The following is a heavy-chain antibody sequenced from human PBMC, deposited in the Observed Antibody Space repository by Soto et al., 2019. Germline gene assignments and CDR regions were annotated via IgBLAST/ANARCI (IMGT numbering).Heavy chain of an antibody. CDR1: GYSFTSYW. Sequence: GESLKISCKGSGYSFTSYWIGWVRQMPGKGLEWMGIIYPGDSDTRYSPSFQGQVTISADKSISTAYLQWSSLKASDTAMYYCVRQNSSSWYGFGWFDPWGQGTLVTVSS. J-gene: IGHJ5*02. V-gene: IGHV5-51*01. CDR2: IYPGDSDT. D-gene: IGHD6-13*01. CDR3: VRQNSSSWYGFGWFDP.